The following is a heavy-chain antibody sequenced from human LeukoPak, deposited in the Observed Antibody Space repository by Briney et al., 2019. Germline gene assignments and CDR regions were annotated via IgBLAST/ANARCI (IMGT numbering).Heavy chain of an antibody. Sequence: SGGSLRLSGSASGFTFSTYAMHWVRQAPGKGLESVSTISSNGGSTYYADSVKGRFTISRDNSMNTLYLQMSSLTAEDTAVYYCLKVPNYSSGYWGQGTLVTVSS. CDR3: LKVPNYSSGY. V-gene: IGHV3-64D*09. D-gene: IGHD6-25*01. CDR1: GFTFSTYA. J-gene: IGHJ4*02. CDR2: ISSNGGST.